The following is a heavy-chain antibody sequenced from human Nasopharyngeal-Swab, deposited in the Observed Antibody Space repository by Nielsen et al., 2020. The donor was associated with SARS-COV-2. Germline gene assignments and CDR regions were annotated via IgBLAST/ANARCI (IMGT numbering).Heavy chain of an antibody. J-gene: IGHJ6*02. CDR1: GGSISSSSYY. CDR2: IYYSGST. D-gene: IGHD3-10*01. V-gene: IGHV4-39*01. Sequence: SETLSLTCTVSGGSISSSSYYWGWIRQPPGKGLEWIGSIYYSGSTYYNPSLKSRVTISVDTSKNQFSLKLSSVTAADTAVYYCAGHRGIYYYYYGMDVWGQGTTVTVSS. CDR3: AGHRGIYYYYYGMDV.